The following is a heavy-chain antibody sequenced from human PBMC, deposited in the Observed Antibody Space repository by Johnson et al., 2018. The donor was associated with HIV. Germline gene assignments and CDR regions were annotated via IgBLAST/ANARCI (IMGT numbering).Heavy chain of an antibody. CDR2: IQSGENT. J-gene: IGHJ3*02. CDR3: AREGRGLDI. Sequence: EVQLVESGGGFVQPGGSLRLSCAASGFSVGSNSMSWVRQAPGKGLEWVSVIQSGENTLYAESVKGRFTVSRDDSRNTLYLQINSLRAEDTAVYYCAREGRGLDIWGQGTMVPVSS. CDR1: GFSVGSNS. V-gene: IGHV3-66*01.